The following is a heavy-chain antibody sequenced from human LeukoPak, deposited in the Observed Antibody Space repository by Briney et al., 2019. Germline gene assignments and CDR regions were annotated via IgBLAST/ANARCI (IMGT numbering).Heavy chain of an antibody. D-gene: IGHD6-13*01. CDR3: ARGQAAAEYY. CDR1: GDSIRSGDYY. Sequence: PSETLSLTCTVSGDSIRSGDYYWSWIRQPPGKGLEWIGYIYYSGSTYYNPSLKSRVTISVDTSKNQFSLKLSSVTAADTAVYYCARGQAAAEYYWGQGTLVTVSS. V-gene: IGHV4-30-4*08. J-gene: IGHJ4*02. CDR2: IYYSGST.